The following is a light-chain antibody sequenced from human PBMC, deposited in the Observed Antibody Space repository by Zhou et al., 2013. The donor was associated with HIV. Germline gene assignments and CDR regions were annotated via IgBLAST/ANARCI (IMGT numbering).Light chain of an antibody. Sequence: PGEEATFSCRASQTISSSYLAWYQQKPGQAPRLLIYGAYARATGIPDRFSGSGSGTDFTLTISRLEPEDFAIYYCQHYGNKPPITFGQGTRLEIK. V-gene: IGKV3-20*01. CDR3: QHYGNKPPIT. CDR2: GAY. CDR1: QTISSSY. J-gene: IGKJ5*01.